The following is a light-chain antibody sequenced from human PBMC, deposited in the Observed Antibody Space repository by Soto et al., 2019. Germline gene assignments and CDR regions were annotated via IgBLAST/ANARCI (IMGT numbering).Light chain of an antibody. J-gene: IGKJ3*01. CDR1: QSVRSS. V-gene: IGKV3-11*01. Sequence: EIVLTQSPDTLSLSPGERATLSCRASQSVRSSLAWYQQKPGQAPRLLIYDASNRATGIPARLSGSGSGTHFTLTISSLEPEDFAVYYCQQRSNWPPEVTFGPGTKVDIK. CDR3: QQRSNWPPEVT. CDR2: DAS.